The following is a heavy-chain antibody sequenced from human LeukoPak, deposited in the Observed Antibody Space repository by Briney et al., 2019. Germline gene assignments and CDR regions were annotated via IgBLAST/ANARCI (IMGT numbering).Heavy chain of an antibody. V-gene: IGHV3-23*01. CDR1: GFTFSSYA. CDR2: ISGGGGST. Sequence: PGGSLRLSCVASGFTFSSYAMSWVRQAPGKGLEGVSTISGGGGSTYSADSVKGRFTISRVNSKNTLYLQVNSLRAEDTAVYYCAKGGKWDVTPFDYWGQGTLVTVSS. CDR3: AKGGKWDVTPFDY. D-gene: IGHD1-26*01. J-gene: IGHJ4*02.